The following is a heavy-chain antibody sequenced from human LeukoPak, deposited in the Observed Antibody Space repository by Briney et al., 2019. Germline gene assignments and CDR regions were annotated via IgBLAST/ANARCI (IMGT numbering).Heavy chain of an antibody. CDR3: ARHRDYYDS. J-gene: IGHJ4*01. CDR1: GASINNNF. D-gene: IGHD3-22*01. CDR2: IYSSGSA. V-gene: IGHV4-59*08. Sequence: PSETLSLTCTVSGASINNNFWTWIRQPPGKGLEWIGYIYSSGSANYNPSLKSRVVISGDTSKNQISLNLTSVTAADTAPYFCARHRDYYDSWGHGTLVTVSS.